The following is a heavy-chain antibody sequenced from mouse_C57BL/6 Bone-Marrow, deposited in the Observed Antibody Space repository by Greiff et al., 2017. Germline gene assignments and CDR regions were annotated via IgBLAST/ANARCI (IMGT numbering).Heavy chain of an antibody. CDR3: ARREGYDVLAY. Sequence: QVQLQQPGAELVMPGASVKLSCKASGYTFTSYWMHWVKQRPGQGLEWIGEIDPSDSYTNYNQTFKGKSTLTVDKSSSTAYMQLSSLTSEDSAVYYCARREGYDVLAYWGQGTLVTVSA. CDR1: GYTFTSYW. CDR2: IDPSDSYT. V-gene: IGHV1-69*01. J-gene: IGHJ3*01. D-gene: IGHD2-2*01.